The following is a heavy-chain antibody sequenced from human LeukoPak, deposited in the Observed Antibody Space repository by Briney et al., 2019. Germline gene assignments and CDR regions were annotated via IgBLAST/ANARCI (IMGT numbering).Heavy chain of an antibody. D-gene: IGHD6-19*01. CDR3: ARDQWLDY. Sequence: TGGSLRLSCAVSGFPFSIYEMNWVRQAPGKGLEWVSNIGSSGTTIYYADSVKGRFTVSRDNAKNSLYLQMNSLRAEDTAVYYCARDQWLDYWGQGTLVTVSS. J-gene: IGHJ4*02. CDR2: IGSSGTTI. V-gene: IGHV3-48*03. CDR1: GFPFSIYE.